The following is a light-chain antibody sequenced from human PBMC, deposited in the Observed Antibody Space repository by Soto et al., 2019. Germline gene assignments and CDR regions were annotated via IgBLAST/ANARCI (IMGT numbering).Light chain of an antibody. V-gene: IGKV3-20*01. J-gene: IGKJ1*01. CDR2: GAS. CDR3: QQSGDLQGT. CDR1: QSVQSNY. Sequence: EIVLTQSPGTLSLSPGERATLSCRASQSVQSNYVAGYQQKPGQAPRLLIYGASSRATGIPDRFSGSGSGMDFTLTISSLAPEDFAVYYCQQSGDLQGTLGQGPKGEI.